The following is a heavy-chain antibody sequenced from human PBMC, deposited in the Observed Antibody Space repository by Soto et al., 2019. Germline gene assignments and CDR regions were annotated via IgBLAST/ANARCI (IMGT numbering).Heavy chain of an antibody. J-gene: IGHJ4*02. CDR3: ARDLYCTNGVCYDS. CDR1: GFTVSSNY. CDR2: IYSGGST. Sequence: PGGSLRLSCAASGFTVSSNYMSWVRQAPGKGLEWVSVIYSGGSTYYADSVKGRFTISRDNSKNTLYLQMNSLRAEDTAMYYCARDLYCTNGVCYDSWGQGTLVTVSS. V-gene: IGHV3-66*01. D-gene: IGHD2-8*01.